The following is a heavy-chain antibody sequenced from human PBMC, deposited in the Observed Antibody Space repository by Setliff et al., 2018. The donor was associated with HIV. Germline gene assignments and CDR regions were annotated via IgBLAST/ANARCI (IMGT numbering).Heavy chain of an antibody. V-gene: IGHV1-2*02. CDR1: GYTFIDYF. D-gene: IGHD7-27*01. J-gene: IGHJ4*02. CDR3: ARQLSNSLDY. CDR2: ISPNNGDK. Sequence: GASVKVSCKASGYTFIDYFIHWVRQAPGQGLEWMGWISPNNGDKNIPQSFQGRVTMTRDTSINTAYMELSGLRSDDTAMYYCARQLSNSLDYWGQGTLVTVSS.